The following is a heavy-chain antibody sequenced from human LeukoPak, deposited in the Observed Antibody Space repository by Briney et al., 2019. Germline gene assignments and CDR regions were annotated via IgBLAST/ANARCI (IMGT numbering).Heavy chain of an antibody. Sequence: ASVKVSCTVSGYTLTELSMHWVRQAPGKGLEWMGGFDPEDGEAIYAQKFQGRVTMTEDTSTDTAYVELSSLRSEDTAVYYCATDPTYSSGWYDGYWGQGTLVTVSS. J-gene: IGHJ4*02. CDR3: ATDPTYSSGWYDGY. CDR2: FDPEDGEA. D-gene: IGHD6-19*01. CDR1: GYTLTELS. V-gene: IGHV1-24*01.